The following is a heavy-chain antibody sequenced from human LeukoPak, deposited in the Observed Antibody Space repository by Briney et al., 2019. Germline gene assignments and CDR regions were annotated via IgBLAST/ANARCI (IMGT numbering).Heavy chain of an antibody. D-gene: IGHD1-26*01. CDR3: TGCGRIRCSLDSIDF. V-gene: IGHV3-23*01. CDR1: GFTFSSNG. Sequence: LAGGSLRLSCAASGFTFSSNGMSWVRQAPGRGLEWVSVISGSGGSPDYTDSVKGRFTISRDDSKNTAYLQMNSLKTEDTAVYYCTGCGRIRCSLDSIDFWGQGTLVTVSS. J-gene: IGHJ4*02. CDR2: ISGSGGSP.